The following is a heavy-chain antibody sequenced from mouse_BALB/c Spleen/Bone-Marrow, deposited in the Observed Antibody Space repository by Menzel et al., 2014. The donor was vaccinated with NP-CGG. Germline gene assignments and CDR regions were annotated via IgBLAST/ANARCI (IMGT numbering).Heavy chain of an antibody. D-gene: IGHD2-3*01. CDR2: IYPGSGST. CDR1: GYTFTSYW. V-gene: IGHV1S22*01. Sequence: GSELVRPGASVKLSCKASGYTFTSYWMHWVKQRHGQGLEWIGNIYPGSGSTNYDEKFKSKGTLTVDTSSSTAYMHLSSLTSEDSAVYYCTRGYYPYYYAMDYWGQGTSVTVSS. J-gene: IGHJ4*01. CDR3: TRGYYPYYYAMDY.